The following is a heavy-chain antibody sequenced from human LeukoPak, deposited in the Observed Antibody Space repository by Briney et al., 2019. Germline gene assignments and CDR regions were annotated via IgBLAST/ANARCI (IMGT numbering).Heavy chain of an antibody. CDR3: ARHPNYYYYHMDV. CDR1: GGSISSGTYY. CDR2: IYYSGNT. V-gene: IGHV4-39*01. J-gene: IGHJ6*03. Sequence: SETLSLTCTVSGGSISSGTYYWGWIRQSPGRGLEWIGSIYYSGNTYYNPSLESRVTISVDSSKNQFFLMLRSVTAADTALYYCARHPNYYYYHMDVCGKGTTVTVSS.